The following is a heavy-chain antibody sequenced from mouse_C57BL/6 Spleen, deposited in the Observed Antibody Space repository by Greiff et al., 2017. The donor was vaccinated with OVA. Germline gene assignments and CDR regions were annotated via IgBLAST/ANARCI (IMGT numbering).Heavy chain of an antibody. D-gene: IGHD6-5*01. CDR3: TRAYRPWFAY. CDR1: GYTFTDYE. Sequence: QVQLKESGAELVRPGASVTLSCKASGYTFTDYEMHWVKQTPVHGLEWIGAIDPETGGTAYNQKFKGKAILTADKSSSTAYMELRSLTSEDSAVYYCTRAYRPWFAYWGQGTLVTVSA. CDR2: IDPETGGT. V-gene: IGHV1-15*01. J-gene: IGHJ3*01.